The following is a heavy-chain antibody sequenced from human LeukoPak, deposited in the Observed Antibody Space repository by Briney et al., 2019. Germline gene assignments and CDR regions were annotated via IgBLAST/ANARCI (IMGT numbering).Heavy chain of an antibody. CDR3: ARGDCSTISCPFDP. V-gene: IGHV1-2*02. D-gene: IGHD2-2*01. CDR2: ISPNSGGT. CDR1: GYTFTGYY. Sequence: ASVKVSFKASGYTFTGYYIHWVRQAPGQGLEWMGWISPNSGGTKYAQNFQGRVTMTRDTSISTAYMVLNRLRSDDTAVYYCARGDCSTISCPFDPWGQGTLVTVSS. J-gene: IGHJ5*02.